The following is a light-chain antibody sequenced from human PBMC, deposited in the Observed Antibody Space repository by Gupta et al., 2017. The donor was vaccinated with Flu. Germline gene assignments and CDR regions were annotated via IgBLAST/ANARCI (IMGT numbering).Light chain of an antibody. V-gene: IGKV3-20*01. Sequence: EIVLTQSPGTLSLSPGERATLSCRASQSVSSSYLAWYQQKPGQAPRLLIYGASSRATGIPDRFSGSGSGTDFTLTISRLEPEDFAVYYCQQDGSHGYIFGQGTKLEIK. CDR2: GAS. CDR3: QQDGSHGYI. J-gene: IGKJ2*01. CDR1: QSVSSSY.